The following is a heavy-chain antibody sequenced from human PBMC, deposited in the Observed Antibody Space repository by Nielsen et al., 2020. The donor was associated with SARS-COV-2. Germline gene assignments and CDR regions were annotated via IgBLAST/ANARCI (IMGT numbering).Heavy chain of an antibody. CDR2: IWYDGSNK. Sequence: GESLKISCAASGFTFSSYGMHWVRQAPGKGLEWVAVIWYDGSNKYYADSVKGRFTISRDNSKNAVYLQMNSLGAEDTALYSCARGLTYKYSAGPDALDLWGQGTLVTVSS. CDR3: ARGLTYKYSAGPDALDL. V-gene: IGHV3-33*01. CDR1: GFTFSSYG. D-gene: IGHD5-12*01. J-gene: IGHJ3*01.